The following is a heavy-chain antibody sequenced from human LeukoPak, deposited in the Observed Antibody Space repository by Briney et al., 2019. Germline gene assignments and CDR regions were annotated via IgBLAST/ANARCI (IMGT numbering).Heavy chain of an antibody. CDR2: PSGSGGST. D-gene: IGHD2-15*01. Sequence: QAGGSLRLSCAASGFTLSSYAMSWVRQAPGEGLEWVSGPSGSGGSTYYGDSVKGRFTISRDNSKNTLYLQMDSLRAEDTAVYYCAKVVGGIFDNWGQGTLVTVSS. J-gene: IGHJ4*02. V-gene: IGHV3-23*01. CDR1: GFTLSSYA. CDR3: AKVVGGIFDN.